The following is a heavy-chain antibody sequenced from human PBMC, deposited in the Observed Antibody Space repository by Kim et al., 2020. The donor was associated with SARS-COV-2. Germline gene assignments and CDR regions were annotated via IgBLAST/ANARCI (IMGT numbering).Heavy chain of an antibody. V-gene: IGHV1-2*04. CDR2: INPNSGGT. J-gene: IGHJ4*02. D-gene: IGHD3-22*01. CDR3: ARGGRLYYYDSSGYYPGGHY. Sequence: ASVKVSCKASGYTFTGYYMHWVRQAPGQGLEWMGWINPNSGGTNYAQKFQGWVTMTRDTSISTAYMELSRLRSDDTAVYYCARGGRLYYYDSSGYYPGGHYWGQGTLVTVSS. CDR1: GYTFTGYY.